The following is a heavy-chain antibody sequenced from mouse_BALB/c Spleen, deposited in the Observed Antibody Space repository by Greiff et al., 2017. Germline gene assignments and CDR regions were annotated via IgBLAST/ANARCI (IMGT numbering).Heavy chain of an antibody. CDR3: ARYGNYVYWYLEV. Sequence: VQLQQSGAELVRPGSSVKISCKASGYAFSSYWMNWVKQRPGQGLEWIGQIYPGDGDTNYNGKFKGKATLTADKSSSTAYMQLSSLTSEDSAVYFCARYGNYVYWYLEVWGAGTTVTVSS. CDR2: IYPGDGDT. CDR1: GYAFSSYW. J-gene: IGHJ1*01. D-gene: IGHD2-10*02. V-gene: IGHV1-80*01.